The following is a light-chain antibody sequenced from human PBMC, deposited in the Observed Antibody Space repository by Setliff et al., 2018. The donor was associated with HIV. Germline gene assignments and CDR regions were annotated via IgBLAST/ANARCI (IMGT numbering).Light chain of an antibody. CDR2: SVT. V-gene: IGLV2-14*03. J-gene: IGLJ1*01. CDR1: NSDIGSHDY. CDR3: ASHRDTNTLEV. Sequence: QSVLTQPASVSGSPGQSITISCSGTNSDIGSHDYVSWYQQHPGKAPKLIIFSVTYRPSGVSDRFSGSKSGNTASLTISGLQPEDEADYYCASHRDTNTLEVFGTGTNFTVL.